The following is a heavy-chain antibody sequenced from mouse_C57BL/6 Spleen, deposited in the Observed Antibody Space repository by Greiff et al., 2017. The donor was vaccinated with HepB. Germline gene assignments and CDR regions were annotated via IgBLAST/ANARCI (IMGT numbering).Heavy chain of an antibody. CDR3: ARGEEGTFDY. Sequence: VQLQQPGAELVKPGASVKLSCKASGYTFTSYWMQWVKQRPGQGLEWIGEIDPSDSYTNYNQKFKGKATLTVDTSSSTAYMQLSSLTSEDSAVYYCARGEEGTFDYWGQGTTLTVSS. CDR2: IDPSDSYT. V-gene: IGHV1-50*01. CDR1: GYTFTSYW. J-gene: IGHJ2*01.